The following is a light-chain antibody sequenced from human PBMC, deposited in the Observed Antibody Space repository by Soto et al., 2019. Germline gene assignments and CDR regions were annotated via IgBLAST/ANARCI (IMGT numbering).Light chain of an antibody. V-gene: IGKV3-20*01. CDR1: QSVGSNF. Sequence: IVLTQSPGTLSLSPGERATLSCRASQSVGSNFLAWYQQKRGQAPRILSYAASNRASGIPDRFRGSGSGSDFPLTISRREPEDFAVYYCQQYGSPPWAFGQGTRVEI. CDR2: AAS. J-gene: IGKJ1*01. CDR3: QQYGSPPWA.